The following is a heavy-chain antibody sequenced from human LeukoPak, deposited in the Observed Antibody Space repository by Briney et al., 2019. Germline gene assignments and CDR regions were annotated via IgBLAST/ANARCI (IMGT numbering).Heavy chain of an antibody. CDR1: GFILSSYW. V-gene: IGHV3-74*01. CDR3: ASSHGGTGGWYFDL. Sequence: GGSLRLSCAASGFILSSYWMHWVRQAPGKRLVWVSRINSDGSSTSYADSVKGRFTISGDNAKNTLYLQMNSLRAEDTAVYYCASSHGGTGGWYFDLWGRGTLVTVSS. CDR2: INSDGSST. J-gene: IGHJ2*01. D-gene: IGHD2-15*01.